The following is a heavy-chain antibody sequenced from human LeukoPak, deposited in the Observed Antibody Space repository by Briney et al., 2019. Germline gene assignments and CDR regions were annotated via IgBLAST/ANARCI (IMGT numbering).Heavy chain of an antibody. CDR1: GFTFSSYA. V-gene: IGHV3-23*01. D-gene: IGHD6-13*01. CDR3: AKDGSGIAAAGDAFDI. Sequence: GGSLRLSCAASGFTFSSYAMSWVRQAPGKGLEWVSAISGSGGSTYYADSVKGRFTISRDNSKNTLYLQMNSLRAEDTAVYYCAKDGSGIAAAGDAFDIWGQGTMVTVSS. CDR2: ISGSGGST. J-gene: IGHJ3*02.